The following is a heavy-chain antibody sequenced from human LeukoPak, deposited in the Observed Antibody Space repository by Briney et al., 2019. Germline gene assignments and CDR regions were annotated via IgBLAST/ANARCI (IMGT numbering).Heavy chain of an antibody. D-gene: IGHD4-17*01. CDR3: ARLNDYGDFDAFDI. J-gene: IGHJ3*02. CDR1: GFTFSSYW. CDR2: IKQDGNEK. Sequence: PGGSLRLSCAASGFTFSSYWMSWVRQAPGKGLEWVANIKQDGNEKYYVDSVKGRFTISRDNAKNSLYLQMNSLRAEDTAVYYCARLNDYGDFDAFDIWGQGTMVTVSS. V-gene: IGHV3-7*01.